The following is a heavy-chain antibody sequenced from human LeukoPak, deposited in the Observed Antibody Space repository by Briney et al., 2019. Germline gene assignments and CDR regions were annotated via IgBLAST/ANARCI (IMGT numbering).Heavy chain of an antibody. J-gene: IGHJ6*03. CDR3: ARLGYCSGGSCYSGYYYYYMDV. V-gene: IGHV4-61*02. CDR2: IYTSGST. CDR1: GGSISSGSYY. Sequence: SETLSLTCTVPGGSISSGSYYWSWIRQPAGKGLEWIGRIYTSGSTNYNPSLKSRVTISVDTSKNQFSLKLSSVTAADTAVYYCARLGYCSGGSCYSGYYYYYMDVWGKGTTVTISS. D-gene: IGHD2-15*01.